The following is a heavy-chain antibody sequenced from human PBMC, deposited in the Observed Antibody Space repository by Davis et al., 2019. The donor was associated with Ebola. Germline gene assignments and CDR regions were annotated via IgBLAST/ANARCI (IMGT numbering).Heavy chain of an antibody. CDR3: ARAPPMLYYFDY. D-gene: IGHD3-10*02. V-gene: IGHV4-59*11. J-gene: IGHJ4*02. CDR2: IYYSGST. CDR1: GGSISSHY. Sequence: PSETLSLTCTVSGGSISSHYWSWIRQPPGKGLEWIGYIYYSGSTNYNPSLKSRVTISVDTSKNQFFLKLSSVTAADTAVYYCARAPPMLYYFDYWGQGTLVTVSS.